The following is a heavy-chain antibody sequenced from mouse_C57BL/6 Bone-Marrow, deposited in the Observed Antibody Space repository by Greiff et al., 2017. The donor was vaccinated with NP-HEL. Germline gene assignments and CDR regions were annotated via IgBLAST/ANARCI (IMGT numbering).Heavy chain of an antibody. CDR2: IRNKANGYTT. V-gene: IGHV7-3*01. CDR3: ARGGDDGYFDY. J-gene: IGHJ2*01. Sequence: EVKLVESGGGLVQPGGSLSLSCAASGFTFTDYYMSWVRQPPGKALAWLGFIRNKANGYTTEYSASVKGRFTISSDNSQSILYLQMNALRAEDSATYYCARGGDDGYFDYWGQGTTLTVSS. D-gene: IGHD2-3*01. CDR1: GFTFTDYY.